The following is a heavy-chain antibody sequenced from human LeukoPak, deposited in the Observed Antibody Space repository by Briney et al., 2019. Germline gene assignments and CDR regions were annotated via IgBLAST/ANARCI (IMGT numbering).Heavy chain of an antibody. V-gene: IGHV1-2*02. J-gene: IGHJ4*02. D-gene: IGHD4-23*01. Sequence: ASVKVSCKASGYTFTSYGISWVRQAPGQELEWMGWINPNSGGTNYAQKFQGRVTMTRDTSISTAYMELSRLRSDDTAVYYCARVYPPNSWDYWGQGTLVTVSS. CDR3: ARVYPPNSWDY. CDR1: GYTFTSYG. CDR2: INPNSGGT.